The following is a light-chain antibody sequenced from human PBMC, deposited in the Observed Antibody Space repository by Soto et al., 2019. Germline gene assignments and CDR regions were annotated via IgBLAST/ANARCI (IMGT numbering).Light chain of an antibody. CDR2: WAS. CDR3: QQTYAAPLT. CDR1: QSLLYSFNNKNY. Sequence: DIVMTQSPDSLTVSLGERATINCKSSQSLLYSFNNKNYLAWYQQKPGQPPKLLIHWASNREFGVPDRISGSGSGTDFTLTISSLQTEDVAVYYCQQTYAAPLTFGGGTRVEI. V-gene: IGKV4-1*01. J-gene: IGKJ4*01.